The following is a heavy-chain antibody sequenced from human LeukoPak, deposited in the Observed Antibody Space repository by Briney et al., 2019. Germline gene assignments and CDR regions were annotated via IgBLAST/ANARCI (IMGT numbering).Heavy chain of an antibody. Sequence: ASVKVSCKASGYTFTSYGISWVRQAPGQGLEWMGIINPSGGSTSYAQKFQGRVTMTRDMSTSTVYMELSSLRSEDTAVYYCARDRGYCSGGSCYSYFDYWGQGTLVTVSS. J-gene: IGHJ4*02. CDR3: ARDRGYCSGGSCYSYFDY. CDR2: INPSGGST. CDR1: GYTFTSYG. V-gene: IGHV1-46*01. D-gene: IGHD2-15*01.